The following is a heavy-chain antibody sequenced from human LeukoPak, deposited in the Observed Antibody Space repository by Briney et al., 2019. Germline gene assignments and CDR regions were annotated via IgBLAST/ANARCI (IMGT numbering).Heavy chain of an antibody. CDR2: INHSGST. CDR3: ARNLWSGCRLDI. CDR1: GGSFSGYY. V-gene: IGHV4-34*01. Sequence: SETLSLTCAVYGGSFSGYYWSWIRQPPGKGLEWIGKINHSGSTNYNPSLKSRVTMSVDTSKKQFSLKLSSVTAADTAVYYCARNLWSGCRLDIWGQGTMVTVSS. J-gene: IGHJ3*02. D-gene: IGHD3-3*01.